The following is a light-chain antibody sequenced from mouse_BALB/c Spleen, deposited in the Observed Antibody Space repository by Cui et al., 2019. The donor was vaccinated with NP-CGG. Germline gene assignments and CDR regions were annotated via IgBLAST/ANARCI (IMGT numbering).Light chain of an antibody. CDR1: TGPVIISNY. J-gene: IGLJ1*01. CDR2: GTN. Sequence: QAVVTQESALTTSPGETVTPPCRSSTGPVIISNYANWVQEKPDHLFTGLIGGTNNRAPGVPARFSGSLIGDKAALTITGAQTEDEAIYFCALWYSNHWVFGGGTKLTVL. CDR3: ALWYSNHWV. V-gene: IGLV1*01.